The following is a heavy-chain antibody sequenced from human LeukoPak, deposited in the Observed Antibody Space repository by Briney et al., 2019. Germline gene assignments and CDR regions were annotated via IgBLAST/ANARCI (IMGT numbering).Heavy chain of an antibody. Sequence: GGSLRLSCAASGFTFRSYWMSWGPQAPGKGLEWVANIQEDGSENSYVDSVKGRFSIFRDNAKSTLFLQMNSLTTEDTAVYYCARDQLVVASDVITNDRFYTVVWGKGTTVIVSS. D-gene: IGHD2-2*01. J-gene: IGHJ6*03. CDR2: IQEDGSEN. CDR3: ARDQLVVASDVITNDRFYTVV. CDR1: GFTFRSYW. V-gene: IGHV3-7*01.